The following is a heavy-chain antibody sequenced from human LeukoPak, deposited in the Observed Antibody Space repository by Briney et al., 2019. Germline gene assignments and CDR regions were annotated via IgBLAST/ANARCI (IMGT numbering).Heavy chain of an antibody. Sequence: GASVKVSCKASGYTFTSYDINWVRQATGQGLEWMGWMNPNSGNTGYAQKFQGRVTMTRDTSISTAYMELSRLRSDDTAVYYCARVKVGAPDYFDYWGQGTLVTVSS. CDR3: ARVKVGAPDYFDY. CDR2: MNPNSGNT. J-gene: IGHJ4*02. V-gene: IGHV1-8*01. D-gene: IGHD1-26*01. CDR1: GYTFTSYD.